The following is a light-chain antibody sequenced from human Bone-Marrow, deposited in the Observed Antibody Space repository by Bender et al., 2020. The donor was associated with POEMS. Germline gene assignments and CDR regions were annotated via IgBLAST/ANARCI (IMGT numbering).Light chain of an antibody. J-gene: IGLJ2*01. CDR2: EVS. V-gene: IGLV2-14*01. CDR3: SSYTSSPVV. CDR1: SSDVGVYNY. Sequence: QSALTQPRSVSGSPGHSVPISCTGTSSDVGVYNYVSWYQQPPGKAPKLMIYEVSNRPSGVSNRFSGSKSGNTASLTISGLQAEDEADYYCSSYTSSPVVFGGGTKLTVL.